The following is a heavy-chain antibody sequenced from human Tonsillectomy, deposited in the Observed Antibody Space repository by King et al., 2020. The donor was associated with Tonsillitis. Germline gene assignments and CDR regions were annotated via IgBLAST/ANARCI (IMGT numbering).Heavy chain of an antibody. V-gene: IGHV3-23*01. Sequence: EVQLLESGGGLVQPGGSLRLSCAASGFTFSSYAMSWVRQAPGKGLEWVSAISGSGGSTYYADSVKGRFTISRDNSKNTLYLQMNSLRAEDTAVYYCAKARGPSSYGYDAFDIWGQGTMVTVSS. J-gene: IGHJ3*02. CDR1: GFTFSSYA. CDR2: ISGSGGST. D-gene: IGHD5-18*01. CDR3: AKARGPSSYGYDAFDI.